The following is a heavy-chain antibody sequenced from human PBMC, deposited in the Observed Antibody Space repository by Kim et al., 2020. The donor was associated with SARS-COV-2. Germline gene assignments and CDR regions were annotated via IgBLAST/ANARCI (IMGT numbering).Heavy chain of an antibody. V-gene: IGHV1-24*01. CDR3: ATVAPTYYYGSGTPRGYFDY. D-gene: IGHD3-10*01. CDR2: FDPEDGET. J-gene: IGHJ4*02. CDR1: GYTLTELS. Sequence: ASVKVSCKVSGYTLTELSMHWVRQAPGKGLEWMGGFDPEDGETIYAQKFQGRVTMTEDTSTDTAYMELSSLRSEDTAVYYCATVAPTYYYGSGTPRGYFDYWGQGTLVTVSS.